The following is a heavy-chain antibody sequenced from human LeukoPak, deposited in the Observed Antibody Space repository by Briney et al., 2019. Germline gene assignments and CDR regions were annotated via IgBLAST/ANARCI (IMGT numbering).Heavy chain of an antibody. J-gene: IGHJ4*02. Sequence: EASVKVSCKASGYTFTSYGISWVRQAPGQGLEWMGWINPNSGGTNYAQKFQGRVTMTRDTSISTAYMELSRLRSDDTAVYYCARDESSSGYTLYIKNYWGQGTLVTVSS. CDR2: INPNSGGT. V-gene: IGHV1-2*02. CDR3: ARDESSSGYTLYIKNY. D-gene: IGHD3-22*01. CDR1: GYTFTSYG.